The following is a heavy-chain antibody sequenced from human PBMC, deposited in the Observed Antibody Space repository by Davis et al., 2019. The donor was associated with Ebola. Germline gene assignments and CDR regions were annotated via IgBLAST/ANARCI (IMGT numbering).Heavy chain of an antibody. D-gene: IGHD2-8*02. CDR3: ASLRRTITGMDDGFDI. Sequence: KVSCTDSGNSFTSHWIGWVRQMPGKGLEWMGIIYTGDSDTRYSPSFRGQVIISADKSTKAAFLQWSSLKASDTAMYYCASLRRTITGMDDGFDIWGQGTMVTVSS. CDR1: GNSFTSHW. J-gene: IGHJ3*02. V-gene: IGHV5-51*01. CDR2: IYTGDSDT.